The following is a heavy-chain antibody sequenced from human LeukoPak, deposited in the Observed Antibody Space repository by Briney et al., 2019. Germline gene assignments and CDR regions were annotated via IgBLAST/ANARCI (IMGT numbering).Heavy chain of an antibody. D-gene: IGHD4-11*01. V-gene: IGHV3-30*18. J-gene: IGHJ4*02. CDR2: ISYDGSNK. CDR3: AKEIGVRMTTGGYFDY. Sequence: GGSLRLSCAASGFTFSSYGMHWVRQAPGKELEWVAVISYDGSNKYYADSVKGRFTISRDNSKNTLYLQMNSLRAEDTAVYYCAKEIGVRMTTGGYFDYWGQGTLVTVSS. CDR1: GFTFSSYG.